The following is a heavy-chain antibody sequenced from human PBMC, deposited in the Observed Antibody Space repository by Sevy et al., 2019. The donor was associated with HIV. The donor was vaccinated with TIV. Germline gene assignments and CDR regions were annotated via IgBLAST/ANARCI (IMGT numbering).Heavy chain of an antibody. CDR2: IYHSGST. J-gene: IGHJ3*02. V-gene: IGHV4-38-2*02. CDR1: GYSISSGYY. CDR3: ARDRIGVREGAFDI. Sequence: SETLSLTCAVSGYSISSGYYWGWIRQPPGKGLEWIGSIYHSGSTYYNPSLKSRVTISVDTSKNQFSLKLSSVTAADTAVYYCARDRIGVREGAFDIWGQGTMVTVSS. D-gene: IGHD2-15*01.